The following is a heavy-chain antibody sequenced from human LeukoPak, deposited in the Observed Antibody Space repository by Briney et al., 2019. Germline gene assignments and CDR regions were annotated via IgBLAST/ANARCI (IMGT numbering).Heavy chain of an antibody. J-gene: IGHJ4*02. V-gene: IGHV4-61*02. CDR3: ARGDQWLGFYFDY. CDR1: GGSISSGRYY. D-gene: IGHD6-19*01. CDR2: IYTSGST. Sequence: SQTLSLTCTVSGGSISSGRYYWSWIRQPAGKGLEWIGRIYTSGSTNYNPSLKSRVTISVDTSKNQFSLKLSSVTAADTAVYYCARGDQWLGFYFDYWGQGTLVTVSS.